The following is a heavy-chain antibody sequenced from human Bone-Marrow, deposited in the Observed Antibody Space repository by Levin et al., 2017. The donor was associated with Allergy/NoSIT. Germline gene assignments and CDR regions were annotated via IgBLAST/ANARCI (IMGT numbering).Heavy chain of an antibody. CDR2: IYSAGES. CDR3: ARNVPVTDLGY. V-gene: IGHV3-53*01. J-gene: IGHJ4*02. CDR1: GVPVNNNY. Sequence: LSLTCAASGVPVNNNYMAWVRQAPGRGLEWVSLIYSAGESRYADSVRGRFTISRDSATNTVYLEMKSLRAEDTAIYYCARNVPVTDLGYWGRGTLVTVSS. D-gene: IGHD1-14*01.